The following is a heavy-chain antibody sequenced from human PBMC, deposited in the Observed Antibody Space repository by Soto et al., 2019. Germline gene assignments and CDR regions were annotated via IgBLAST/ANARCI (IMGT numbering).Heavy chain of an antibody. V-gene: IGHV1-8*01. J-gene: IGHJ4*02. Sequence: GGSVKVYFKASGYPFTSYDIYLVRQATGQGLEWMGWLNPNTGNSGYAQKFQGRITVTSDTSINTVHMELSSLRSEDTAVYYCARRAETNGWNGFGDDKYYFDFWGQGTLVTVSS. D-gene: IGHD1-1*01. CDR3: ARRAETNGWNGFGDDKYYFDF. CDR1: GYPFTSYD. CDR2: LNPNTGNS.